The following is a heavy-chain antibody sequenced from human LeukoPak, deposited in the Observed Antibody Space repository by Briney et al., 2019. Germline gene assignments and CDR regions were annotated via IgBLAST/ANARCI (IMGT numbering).Heavy chain of an antibody. Sequence: ASVKVSCKASGYTFTGYYMHWVRQAPGQGLEWMGWMNPNSGNTGYAQKFQGRVTMTRNTSISTAYMELSSLRSEDMAVYYCARVAVTLTGNWFDPWGQGTLVTVSS. D-gene: IGHD1-14*01. J-gene: IGHJ5*02. CDR1: GYTFTGYY. V-gene: IGHV1-8*02. CDR3: ARVAVTLTGNWFDP. CDR2: MNPNSGNT.